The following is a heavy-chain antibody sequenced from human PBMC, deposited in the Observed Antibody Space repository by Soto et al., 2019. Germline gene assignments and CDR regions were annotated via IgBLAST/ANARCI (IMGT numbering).Heavy chain of an antibody. CDR2: ISGYNGDT. D-gene: IGHD2-8*01. J-gene: IGHJ6*02. Sequence: QGQLVQSGGEVKKSGASVKVSCKASGYTFSRYGISWVRQAPGRGLEWMGWISGYNGDTNYAQKFQGRVTMTIDTSTTTAYMELRSLTSDDTAVYYCAKNGQPPYYYYGLDVWGQGTTVTVSS. CDR1: GYTFSRYG. CDR3: AKNGQPPYYYYGLDV. V-gene: IGHV1-18*01.